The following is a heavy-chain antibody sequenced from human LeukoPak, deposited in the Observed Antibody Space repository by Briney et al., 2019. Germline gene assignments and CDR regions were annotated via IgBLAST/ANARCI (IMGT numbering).Heavy chain of an antibody. CDR2: IYLGDSDT. CDR3: ARPRGTLYDAFDI. D-gene: IGHD3-16*01. J-gene: IGHJ3*02. Sequence: GESLKISCNGSGNIFTSYWIDWVRQMPGKGLEWMGIIYLGDSDTRYSPSFQGQVTISADKSISTAYLQWSSLKASDTAMYYCARPRGTLYDAFDIWGQGTMVTVSS. V-gene: IGHV5-51*01. CDR1: GNIFTSYW.